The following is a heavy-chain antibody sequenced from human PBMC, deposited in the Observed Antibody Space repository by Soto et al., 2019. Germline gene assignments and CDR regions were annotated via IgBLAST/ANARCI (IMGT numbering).Heavy chain of an antibody. V-gene: IGHV3-15*01. Sequence: PGGSLRLSCAASGFTFSNAWMSWVRQAPGKGLEWVGRIKSKTDGGTTDYAAPVKGRFTISRDDSKNTLYLQMNSPKTEDTAVYYCTRGDQLLWFGELYIGAFDIWGQGTMVTVSS. J-gene: IGHJ3*02. CDR3: TRGDQLLWFGELYIGAFDI. D-gene: IGHD3-10*01. CDR2: IKSKTDGGTT. CDR1: GFTFSNAW.